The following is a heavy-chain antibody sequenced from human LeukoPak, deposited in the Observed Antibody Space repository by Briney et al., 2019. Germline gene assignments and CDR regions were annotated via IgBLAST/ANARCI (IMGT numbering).Heavy chain of an antibody. J-gene: IGHJ6*02. Sequence: PGGSLRLSCAASGFTVSSFAMSWIRQPPGKGLEWIGYIYYSGSTNYNPSLKSRVTISVDTSKNQFSLKLSSVTAADTAVYYCARADYYGMDVWGQGTTVTVSS. CDR3: ARADYYGMDV. V-gene: IGHV4-59*02. CDR1: GFTVSSFA. CDR2: IYYSGST.